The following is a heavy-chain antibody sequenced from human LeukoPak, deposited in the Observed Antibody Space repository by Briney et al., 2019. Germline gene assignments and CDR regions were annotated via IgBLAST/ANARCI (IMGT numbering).Heavy chain of an antibody. CDR3: ARVAPRITMIVVVTPNWFDP. Sequence: ASVKVSCKASGYTLTNFGISWVRQAPGQGLEWMGWISAYNGNTNYAQRLQGRVTMTTDTSTSTAYMELRSLRSDDTAVYYCARVAPRITMIVVVTPNWFDPWGQGTLVTVSS. CDR2: ISAYNGNT. J-gene: IGHJ5*02. CDR1: GYTLTNFG. D-gene: IGHD3-22*01. V-gene: IGHV1-18*01.